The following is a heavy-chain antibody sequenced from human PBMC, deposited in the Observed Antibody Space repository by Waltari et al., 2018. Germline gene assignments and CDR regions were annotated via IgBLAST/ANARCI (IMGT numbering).Heavy chain of an antibody. V-gene: IGHV3-23*01. CDR1: VLTFKNYA. J-gene: IGHJ2*01. CDR3: AKGLGMRDWYFDI. D-gene: IGHD7-27*01. Sequence: EVRVLESGGGLVQPGGSRRLSCAASVLTFKNYAMAWVRQAPGKGLECVAVITGGGTNTYYADSVKGRFTVSRDNSKNTLDLQMNNLRLEDTAVYFCAKGLGMRDWYFDIWGRGTLLTVSS. CDR2: ITGGGTNT.